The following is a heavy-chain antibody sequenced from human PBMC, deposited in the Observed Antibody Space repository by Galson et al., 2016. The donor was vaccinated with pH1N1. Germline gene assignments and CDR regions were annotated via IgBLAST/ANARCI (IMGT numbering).Heavy chain of an antibody. V-gene: IGHV6-1*01. Sequence: CAISGDSVSSNSATWNWIRQSPRRGLEWLGRIYHRSKWYYEYAPSLQGRLRISPDTSSNQMSLQLNSVTLDDAAVYYCAREVWLRRGYYIDHWGQGSLVTVSS. CDR3: AREVWLRRGYYIDH. CDR2: IYHRSKWYY. CDR1: GDSVSSNSAT. J-gene: IGHJ4*02. D-gene: IGHD3-3*01.